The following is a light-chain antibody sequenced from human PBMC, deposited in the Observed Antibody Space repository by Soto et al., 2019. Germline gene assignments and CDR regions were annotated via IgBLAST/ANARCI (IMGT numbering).Light chain of an antibody. J-gene: IGKJ1*01. CDR1: QSVGSS. V-gene: IGKV3-15*01. Sequence: EIVMTQSPATLSVSPGERATLSCRASQSVGSSLAWYQQKPGQAPRLLIYGASTRATGIPARFSGSGSGTEFPLTISSLQSEDFAVYYCQQYNNWPPWTFGQGTKVEIK. CDR2: GAS. CDR3: QQYNNWPPWT.